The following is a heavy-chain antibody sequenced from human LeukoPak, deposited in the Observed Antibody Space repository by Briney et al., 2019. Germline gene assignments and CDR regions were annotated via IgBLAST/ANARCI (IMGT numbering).Heavy chain of an antibody. J-gene: IGHJ6*02. Sequence: GALILSCAASGFTFSSYWMSWGRRAPGKGGGWVATIKQDGSEKYYLDSVKGRFTISRDNAKNSLYLQMNSLRAEDTAVYYCARGAGAVAGHYYYYGMDVWGQGTTVTVSS. V-gene: IGHV3-7*01. CDR3: ARGAGAVAGHYYYYGMDV. CDR1: GFTFSSYW. D-gene: IGHD6-19*01. CDR2: IKQDGSEK.